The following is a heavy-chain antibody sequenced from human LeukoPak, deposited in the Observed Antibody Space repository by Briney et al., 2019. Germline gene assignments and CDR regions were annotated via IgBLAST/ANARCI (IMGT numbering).Heavy chain of an antibody. V-gene: IGHV4-31*03. J-gene: IGHJ5*02. CDR2: IYYSGST. CDR3: ARDVDATSGWFDP. D-gene: IGHD2-15*01. Sequence: SETLSLTCTVSGGSISSGGYYWSWIRQHPGTGLEWIGYIYYSGSTYYNPSLKSRVTISVDTSKNQFSLKLSSVTAADTAVYYCARDVDATSGWFDPWGQGTLVTVSS. CDR1: GGSISSGGYY.